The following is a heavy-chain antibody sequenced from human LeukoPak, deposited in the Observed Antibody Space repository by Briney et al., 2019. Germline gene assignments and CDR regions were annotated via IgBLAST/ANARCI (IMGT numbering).Heavy chain of an antibody. V-gene: IGHV1-18*01. CDR2: ISAYNGNT. Sequence: ASVKVSCTASGYTFTSYGISWVRQAPGQGLEWMGWISAYNGNTNYAQKLQGRVTMTTDTSTSTAYMELRSLRSDDTAVYYCARDGGHCSSASCYSYWFDPWGQGTLVTVPS. CDR1: GYTFTSYG. D-gene: IGHD2-2*01. J-gene: IGHJ5*02. CDR3: ARDGGHCSSASCYSYWFDP.